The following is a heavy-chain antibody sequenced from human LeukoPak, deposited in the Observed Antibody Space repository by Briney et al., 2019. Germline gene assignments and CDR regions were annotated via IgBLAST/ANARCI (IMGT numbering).Heavy chain of an antibody. Sequence: GESLRLSCFASGFTFSHYAMHWVRQAPGKGLEYVSVISSDGDSTSYADSVKDRFIISRDNSKSTLYLQMGSLTAEDLAVYFCMRGPQPYGDSGCRGFDFWGQGTMVTVSS. CDR2: ISSDGDST. CDR3: MRGPQPYGDSGCRGFDF. D-gene: IGHD4-17*01. J-gene: IGHJ3*01. CDR1: GFTFSHYA. V-gene: IGHV3-64*02.